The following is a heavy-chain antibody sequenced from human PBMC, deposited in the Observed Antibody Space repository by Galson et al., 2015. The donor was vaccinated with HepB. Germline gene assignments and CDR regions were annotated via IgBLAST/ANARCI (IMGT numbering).Heavy chain of an antibody. CDR2: ISSSNNYI. D-gene: IGHD2-2*01. V-gene: IGHV3-21*01. CDR1: GFTFSSYS. Sequence: SLRLSCAASGFTFSSYSMNWARQAPGKGLEWVSSISSSNNYIYYADSVKGRFTISRDNAKNSLYLQMNSLRAEDTAVYYCAGRTRAPYQLLNWGQGTLVTVSS. CDR3: AGRTRAPYQLLN. J-gene: IGHJ4*02.